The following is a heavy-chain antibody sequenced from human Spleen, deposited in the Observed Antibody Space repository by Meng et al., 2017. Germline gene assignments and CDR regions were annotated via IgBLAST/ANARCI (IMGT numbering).Heavy chain of an antibody. D-gene: IGHD4-11*01. CDR1: GGSFSGYY. CDR2: INHSGST. V-gene: IGHV4-34*01. J-gene: IGHJ4*02. Sequence: QVRLQQWGAGRLKPPETLSLPCPVYGGSFSGYYWSWIRQPPGKGLEWIGEINHSGSTNYNPSLKSRVTISVDTSKNQFSLKLSSVTAADTAVYYCARGPTTMAHDFDYWGQGTLVTVSS. CDR3: ARGPTTMAHDFDY.